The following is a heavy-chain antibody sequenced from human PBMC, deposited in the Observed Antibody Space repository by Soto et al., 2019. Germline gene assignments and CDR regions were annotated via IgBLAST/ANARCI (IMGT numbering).Heavy chain of an antibody. CDR1: GVSVRGGDSF. CDR3: VRGGNPYHYATSGPGTFDK. D-gene: IGHD3-22*01. Sequence: QVQLQESGPGLVKPSQTLSLTCTVSGVSVRGGDSFWSWIRQPPGKALDWIGYTSFSGYTSYTPSRKSRVTIAVNMAKSQLSLRLTSVTAADTAIYYCVRGGNPYHYATSGPGTFDKWGQGTLVSVPS. V-gene: IGHV4-30-4*01. CDR2: TSFSGYT. J-gene: IGHJ4*02.